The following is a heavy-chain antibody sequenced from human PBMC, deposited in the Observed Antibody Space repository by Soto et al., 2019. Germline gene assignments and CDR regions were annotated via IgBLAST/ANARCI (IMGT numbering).Heavy chain of an antibody. CDR3: AGTPHYCSGGSCFTYYGMDV. D-gene: IGHD2-15*01. V-gene: IGHV5-10-1*01. CDR2: IDPSDSYT. CDR1: GYSFTSYW. J-gene: IGHJ6*02. Sequence: VESLKISCKGPGYSFTSYWISWVRQMPGKGLEWMGRIDPSDSYTNYSPSFQGHVTISADKSISTAYLQWSSLKASDTAMYYCAGTPHYCSGGSCFTYYGMDVWGQGTTVTVSS.